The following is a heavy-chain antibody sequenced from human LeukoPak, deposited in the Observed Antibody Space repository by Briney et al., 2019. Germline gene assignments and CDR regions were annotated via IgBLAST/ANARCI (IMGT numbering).Heavy chain of an antibody. CDR3: PKGCASTSCYTSEY. J-gene: IGHJ4*02. Sequence: GGSLRLSCAASGFTFSSYAMSWVRQAPGRGLEWVATIRGSGDSTYYADSVKGRFTISRDNSKNTLYLQMNSLRPEDTAVYYCPKGCASTSCYTSEYWGQGTLVTVSS. CDR1: GFTFSSYA. CDR2: IRGSGDST. D-gene: IGHD2-2*02. V-gene: IGHV3-23*01.